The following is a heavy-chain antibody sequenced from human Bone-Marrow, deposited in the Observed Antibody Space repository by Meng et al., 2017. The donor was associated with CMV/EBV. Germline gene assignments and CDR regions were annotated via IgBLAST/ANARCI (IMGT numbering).Heavy chain of an antibody. V-gene: IGHV1-46*01. Sequence: ASVKVSCKASGYTFTSYYMHWVRQAPGQGLEWMGIINPSGGSTSYAQKFQGRVTMTRDTSISTAYMELSRLRSGDTAVYYCARGQVQCSTINCHDYRFSGMDVWGQGTTVTVSS. D-gene: IGHD3-3*01. J-gene: IGHJ6*02. CDR2: INPSGGST. CDR3: ARGQVQCSTINCHDYRFSGMDV. CDR1: GYTFTSYY.